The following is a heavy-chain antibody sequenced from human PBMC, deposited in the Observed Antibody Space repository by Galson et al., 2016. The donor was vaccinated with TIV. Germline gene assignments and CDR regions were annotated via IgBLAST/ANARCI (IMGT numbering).Heavy chain of an antibody. D-gene: IGHD7-27*01. J-gene: IGHJ3*02. V-gene: IGHV4-59*01. Sequence: ETLSPTCTVSGGSISSYYWSWIRQPPGKGLEWIGYIYNSGITKYNPSLKSRVSISVDTSKNQLSLKVNSVTAADMAVYYCARESRLGRCKAFDIWGQGTMVTVSS. CDR3: ARESRLGRCKAFDI. CDR2: IYNSGIT. CDR1: GGSISSYY.